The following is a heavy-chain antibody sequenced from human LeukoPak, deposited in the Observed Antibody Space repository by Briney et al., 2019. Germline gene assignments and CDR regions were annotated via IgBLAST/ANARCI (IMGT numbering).Heavy chain of an antibody. CDR3: AKDLVSYYDILTGYSAFDY. CDR2: ISGSGGST. D-gene: IGHD3-9*01. V-gene: IGHV3-23*01. CDR1: GITFSSYA. Sequence: GGSLRLSCAASGITFSSYAMSWVRQAPGKGLEWVSAISGSGGSTYYADSVKGRFTISRDNSKNTLYLQMNSLRAEDTAVYYCAKDLVSYYDILTGYSAFDYWGQGTLVTVSS. J-gene: IGHJ4*02.